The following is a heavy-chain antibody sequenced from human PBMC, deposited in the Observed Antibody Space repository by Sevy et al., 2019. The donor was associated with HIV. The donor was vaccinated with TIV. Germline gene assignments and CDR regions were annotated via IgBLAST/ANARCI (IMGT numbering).Heavy chain of an antibody. CDR1: GFTFSDYA. D-gene: IGHD2-2*01. CDR2: INGKGRST. CDR3: AKTINSGGGVVPAANYYYYGLDV. V-gene: IGHV3-23*01. Sequence: GGSLRLSCAASGFTFSDYAMNWVRQAPGKGLEWVSAINGKGRSTHSTDSVEGRFTISRDNAKSTLYLEMNSLRVKDTAVYYCAKTINSGGGVVPAANYYYYGLDVWGQGTTVTVSS. J-gene: IGHJ6*02.